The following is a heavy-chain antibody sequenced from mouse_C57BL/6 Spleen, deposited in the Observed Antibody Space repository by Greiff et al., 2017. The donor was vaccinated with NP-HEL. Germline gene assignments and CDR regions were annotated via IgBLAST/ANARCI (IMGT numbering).Heavy chain of an antibody. J-gene: IGHJ3*01. V-gene: IGHV1-55*01. Sequence: VQLQQPGAELVKPGASVKMSCKASGYTFTSYWITWVKQRPGQGLEWIGDIYPGSGSTNYSEKFKSKATLTVDTSSSTAYMQLSSLTSEDSAVYYCARGGNYEAWFAYWGQGTLVTVSA. CDR1: GYTFTSYW. D-gene: IGHD2-1*01. CDR3: ARGGNYEAWFAY. CDR2: IYPGSGST.